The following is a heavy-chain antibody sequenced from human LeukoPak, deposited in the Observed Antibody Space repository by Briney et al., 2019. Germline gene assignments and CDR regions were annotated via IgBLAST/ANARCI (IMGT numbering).Heavy chain of an antibody. CDR3: ARNSTYYYDRSTYSYFDD. CDR1: GGSIRSSSYY. V-gene: IGHV4-39*01. CDR2: IYYSGSI. D-gene: IGHD3-22*01. Sequence: PSETLSLTCTVSGGSIRSSSYYWGWIRQPPGKGLEWIGSIYYSGSIHYNPSLKSRVTISVDTSKNPLSLKLSSVTAADTAMYYCARNSTYYYDRSTYSYFDDWGQGTLVTVSS. J-gene: IGHJ4*02.